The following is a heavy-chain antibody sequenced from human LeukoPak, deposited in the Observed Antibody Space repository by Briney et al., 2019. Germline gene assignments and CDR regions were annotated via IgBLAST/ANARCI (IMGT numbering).Heavy chain of an antibody. D-gene: IGHD7-27*01. Sequence: GGSLRLSCSASGFTFSTYATHWVRRAPGKGLEYVSGISSNGGSTYYADSVKGRFTISRDNSKNTLYLQMSSLRAEDTAVYYCVKDHDWGAFHIWGQGTMVTVSS. V-gene: IGHV3-64D*06. CDR1: GFTFSTYA. CDR3: VKDHDWGAFHI. CDR2: ISSNGGST. J-gene: IGHJ3*02.